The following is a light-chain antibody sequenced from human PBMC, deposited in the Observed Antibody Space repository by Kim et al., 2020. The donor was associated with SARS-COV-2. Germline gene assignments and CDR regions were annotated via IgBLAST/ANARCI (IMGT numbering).Light chain of an antibody. CDR3: QQYGSSPWT. CDR2: GAS. V-gene: IGKV3-20*01. Sequence: DIVLTQSPGTLSLSPGERATLSCRASQSVSSNYLAWYQKKPGQAPSLLIYGASNRATGIPDRFSGSQSGTDFTLTISRLEPEDFAVYYCQQYGSSPWTFGQGTKVDIK. J-gene: IGKJ1*01. CDR1: QSVSSNY.